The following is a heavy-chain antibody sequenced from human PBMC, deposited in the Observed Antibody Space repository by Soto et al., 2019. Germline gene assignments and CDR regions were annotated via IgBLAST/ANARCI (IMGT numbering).Heavy chain of an antibody. J-gene: IGHJ5*02. Sequence: GGSLRLSCAASGFTFSSYAMHWVRQAPGKGLEWVAVISYDGSNKYYADSVKGRFTISRDNSKNTLYPQMNSLRAEDTAVYYCARDRNIFWNIVVVVAAPNWFDPWGQGTLVTVSS. D-gene: IGHD2-15*01. CDR1: GFTFSSYA. CDR2: ISYDGSNK. CDR3: ARDRNIFWNIVVVVAAPNWFDP. V-gene: IGHV3-30-3*01.